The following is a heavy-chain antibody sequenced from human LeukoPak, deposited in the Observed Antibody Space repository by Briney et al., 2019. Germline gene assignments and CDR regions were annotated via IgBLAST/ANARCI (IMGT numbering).Heavy chain of an antibody. CDR3: ARGQLSWFDP. D-gene: IGHD1-1*01. J-gene: IGHJ5*02. Sequence: SETLSLTCTVSGGSISSGGYYWSWIRQHPGKGLEWIGYIYYSGSTYYNLSLRSRLTISVDTSKNQFSLKLSSVTAADTAVYYCARGQLSWFDPCGQGTLVTVSS. CDR1: GGSISSGGYY. CDR2: IYYSGST. V-gene: IGHV4-31*03.